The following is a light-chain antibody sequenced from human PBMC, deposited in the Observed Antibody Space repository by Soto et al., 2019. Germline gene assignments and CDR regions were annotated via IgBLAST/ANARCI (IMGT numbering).Light chain of an antibody. Sequence: DIQMTQSPSSLSASVGDRVTITCRAAGPFTRNLNWYQQKSGQAPKLLINAASTLRSGVPSRFSGSGSGTDFTLTIDSLQPEDFATYYCQQSYNSPFNFGPGTKVDMK. J-gene: IGKJ3*01. V-gene: IGKV1-39*01. CDR1: GPFTRN. CDR3: QQSYNSPFN. CDR2: AAS.